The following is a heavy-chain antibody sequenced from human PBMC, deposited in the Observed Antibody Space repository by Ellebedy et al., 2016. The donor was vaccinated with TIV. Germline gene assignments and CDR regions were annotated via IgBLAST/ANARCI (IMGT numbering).Heavy chain of an antibody. V-gene: IGHV4-59*12. Sequence: SETLSLTCTVSGGSIRSYSWSWIRQPPGKGLEWLGYIFHSGGTTYNPSLKSRVTISVDTSKNEFSLKLTSVTAADTAVYYCARCPDYYYGMDVWGQGTTVTVSS. CDR1: GGSIRSYS. J-gene: IGHJ6*02. CDR2: IFHSGGT. CDR3: ARCPDYYYGMDV.